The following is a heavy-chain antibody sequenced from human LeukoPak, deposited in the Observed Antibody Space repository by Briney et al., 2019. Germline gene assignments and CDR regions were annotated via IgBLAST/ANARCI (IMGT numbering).Heavy chain of an antibody. CDR1: GFTFSSYA. J-gene: IGHJ2*01. Sequence: GGSLGLSCAASGFTFSSYAMSWVRQAPGKGLEWVSAISGSGGSTYYADSVEGRFTISRDNSKNTLYLQMNSLRAEDTAVYYCAKGIGSYYWYFDLWGRGTLVTVSS. CDR2: ISGSGGST. D-gene: IGHD1-26*01. CDR3: AKGIGSYYWYFDL. V-gene: IGHV3-23*01.